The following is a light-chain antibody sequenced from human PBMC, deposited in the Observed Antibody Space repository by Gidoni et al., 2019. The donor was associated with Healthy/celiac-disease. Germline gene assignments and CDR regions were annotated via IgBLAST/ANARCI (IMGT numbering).Light chain of an antibody. CDR3: SSYTSSSTYV. Sequence: QSALTQPASVSGSPGQSITIYCSGTISDVGGYNYVSWYQQHPGKAPKLILYDVSTRPSGFSIRFSVSKSGHTASLTISGLQAEDEAYYYCSSYTSSSTYVFGTGTKVTVL. CDR2: DVS. J-gene: IGLJ1*01. V-gene: IGLV2-14*01. CDR1: ISDVGGYNY.